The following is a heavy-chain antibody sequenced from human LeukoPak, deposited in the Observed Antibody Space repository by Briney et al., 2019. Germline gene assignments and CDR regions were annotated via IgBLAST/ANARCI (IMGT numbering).Heavy chain of an antibody. J-gene: IGHJ4*02. V-gene: IGHV3-23*01. Sequence: AGGSLRLSCVASGFTFSSYAMSWVRQAPGKGLEWVSTISASGGTTYYADSLKGRLTISRDNSKNTLYLQMSSLRAEDTAIYYCAKQDDSSAYEFDYWGQGTPLTVSS. D-gene: IGHD3-22*01. CDR3: AKQDDSSAYEFDY. CDR2: ISASGGTT. CDR1: GFTFSSYA.